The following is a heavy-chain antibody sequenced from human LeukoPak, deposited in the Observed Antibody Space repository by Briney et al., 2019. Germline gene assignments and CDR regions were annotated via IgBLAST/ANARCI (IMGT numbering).Heavy chain of an antibody. V-gene: IGHV3-23*01. Sequence: GGSLRLSCAASGFIFSSYSMSWVRQAPGKGLEWVSVISGSGGSTYYADSVKGRFTISRDNSKNTLYLQMNSLRAEDTAVYYCAKVAYYDSSGYCHFDYWGQGTLVTVSS. CDR1: GFIFSSYS. J-gene: IGHJ4*02. CDR3: AKVAYYDSSGYCHFDY. D-gene: IGHD3-22*01. CDR2: ISGSGGST.